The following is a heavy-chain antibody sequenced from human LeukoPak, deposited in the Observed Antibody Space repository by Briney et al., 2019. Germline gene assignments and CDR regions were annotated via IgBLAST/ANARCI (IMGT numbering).Heavy chain of an antibody. V-gene: IGHV1-18*04. CDR2: ISGYNGNT. Sequence: ASVKVSCKASGYTFTGYYMHWVRQAPGQGLEWMGWISGYNGNTNYAQQKLQGRVTMTTDTSTSTAYMELRSLRSDDTAVYYCARDLKRGYSSGRYSWGTGSSNNYWGQGTLVTVSS. CDR1: GYTFTGYY. CDR3: ARDLKRGYSSGRYSWGTGSSNNY. D-gene: IGHD6-19*01. J-gene: IGHJ4*02.